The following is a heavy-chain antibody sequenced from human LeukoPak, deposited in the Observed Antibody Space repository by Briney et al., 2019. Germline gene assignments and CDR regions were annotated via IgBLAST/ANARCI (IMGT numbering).Heavy chain of an antibody. V-gene: IGHV4-4*07. CDR2: IYTSGRT. CDR3: ARSIYDYVWGSYDY. Sequence: PSETLSLTCTVSGGSISSYYWSWIRQPAGKGLEWIGRIYTSGRTYYNPSLKSRVTISVDTSKNQFSLTLNSVTAADTAVYYCARSIYDYVWGSYDYWGQGTLVTVSS. D-gene: IGHD3-16*01. J-gene: IGHJ4*02. CDR1: GGSISSYY.